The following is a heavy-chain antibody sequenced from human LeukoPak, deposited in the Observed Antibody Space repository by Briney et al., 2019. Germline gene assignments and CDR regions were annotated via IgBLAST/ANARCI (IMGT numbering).Heavy chain of an antibody. CDR2: INHSGST. J-gene: IGHJ4*02. Sequence: SETLSLTCAVYGGSFSGYYWSWIRQPPGKGLEGIGEINHSGSTNYNPSLKSRVTISVDTAKNQFSLKLSSVTAADTAVYYCARERGWGRRSGSYSYWGQGTLVTVSS. D-gene: IGHD3-10*01. CDR1: GGSFSGYY. CDR3: ARERGWGRRSGSYSY. V-gene: IGHV4-34*01.